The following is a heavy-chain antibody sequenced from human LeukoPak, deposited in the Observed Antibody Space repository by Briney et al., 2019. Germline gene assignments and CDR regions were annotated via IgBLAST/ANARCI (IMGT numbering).Heavy chain of an antibody. Sequence: SESLSLTCTVSGGSISSGGYCWSWLRQHPGNGLEWIGYIYYSGSTYYNPSLKSRVTITVDTSKNQFSLKLSSVTAADTAVYYCARDRGYYDSSGYYRYFDYWGQGTLVTVSS. J-gene: IGHJ4*02. CDR2: IYYSGST. CDR1: GGSISSGGYC. D-gene: IGHD3-22*01. V-gene: IGHV4-31*03. CDR3: ARDRGYYDSSGYYRYFDY.